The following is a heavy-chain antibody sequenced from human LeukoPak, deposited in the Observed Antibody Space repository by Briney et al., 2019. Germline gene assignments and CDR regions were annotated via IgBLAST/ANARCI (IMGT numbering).Heavy chain of an antibody. Sequence: TGGSLRLSCAASGFIFSFYPMHWVRQAPGKGLEWVAIISYDEGKISYADSVKGRFTISRDNSKNTLYLQMNSLRAEDTAIYYCAKAVNKYTSNWDNWFDPWGQGTLVTVSS. J-gene: IGHJ5*02. CDR3: AKAVNKYTSNWDNWFDP. V-gene: IGHV3-30*18. D-gene: IGHD6-13*01. CDR2: ISYDEGKI. CDR1: GFIFSFYP.